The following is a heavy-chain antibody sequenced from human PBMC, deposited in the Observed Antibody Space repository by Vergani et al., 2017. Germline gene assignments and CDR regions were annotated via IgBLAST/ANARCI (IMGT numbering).Heavy chain of an antibody. J-gene: IGHJ6*02. CDR3: AKDQYYYYGMDV. Sequence: QVQLVESGGGVVQPGRSLRLSCAASGFTFSSYAMHWVRQAPGKGLEWVAVISYDGSNKYYADSVKGRFSISRDNSKNTLYLQINSLRAEDTAVYYCAKDQYYYYGMDVWGQGTTVTVSS. V-gene: IGHV3-30*04. CDR1: GFTFSSYA. CDR2: ISYDGSNK.